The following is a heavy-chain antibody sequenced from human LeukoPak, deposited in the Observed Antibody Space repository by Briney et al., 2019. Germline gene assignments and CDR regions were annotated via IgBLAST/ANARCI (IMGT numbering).Heavy chain of an antibody. CDR1: GYTFTSYD. CDR2: MNPNSGNT. CDR3: ARVKEWELLPHTFDY. D-gene: IGHD1-26*01. Sequence: GASVKVSCKASGYTFTSYDINWVRQATGQGLEWMGWMNPNSGNTGYAQKFQGRVTMTRNTSISTAYMELRSLRSDDTAVYYCARVKEWELLPHTFDYWGQGTLVTASS. J-gene: IGHJ4*02. V-gene: IGHV1-8*01.